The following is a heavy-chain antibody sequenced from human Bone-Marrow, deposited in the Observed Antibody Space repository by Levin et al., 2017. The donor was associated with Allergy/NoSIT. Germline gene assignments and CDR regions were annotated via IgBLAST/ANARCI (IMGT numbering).Heavy chain of an antibody. V-gene: IGHV3-23*01. CDR3: AKAGKQWPAHFDY. J-gene: IGHJ4*02. D-gene: IGHD6-19*01. Sequence: GGSLRLSCAASGFTFSSYAMSWVRQAPGKGLEWVSAISGSGGSTYYADSVKGRFTISRDKSKNTRYLQMNSLRAEDTAVYYCAKAGKQWPAHFDYWGQGTLVTVSA. CDR2: ISGSGGST. CDR1: GFTFSSYA.